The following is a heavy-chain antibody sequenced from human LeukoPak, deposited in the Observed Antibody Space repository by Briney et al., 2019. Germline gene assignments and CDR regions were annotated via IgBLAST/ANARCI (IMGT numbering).Heavy chain of an antibody. CDR2: IMPLFGTA. V-gene: IGHV1-69*05. CDR1: GGTFNSYA. J-gene: IGHJ6*03. Sequence: SVKVSCKAPGGTFNSYAISWVQQAPGQGLEWMGGIMPLFGTANYAQEFQGRVTFTTDESASTAYMEVSSLRSEDTAVYYCASGSLGDGYGVGDYYQYMDVWGKGTTVTVSS. D-gene: IGHD5-24*01. CDR3: ASGSLGDGYGVGDYYQYMDV.